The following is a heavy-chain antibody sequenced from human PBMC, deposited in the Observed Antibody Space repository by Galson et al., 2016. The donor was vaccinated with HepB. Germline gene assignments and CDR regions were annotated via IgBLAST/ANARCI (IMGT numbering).Heavy chain of an antibody. CDR2: ISSSSSYI. J-gene: IGHJ4*02. CDR3: AKDYRYGDSCCHFDS. D-gene: IGHD2-15*01. V-gene: IGHV3-21*01. CDR1: GFTFSSYS. Sequence: SLRLSCAASGFTFSSYSMNWVRQAPGKGLEWVSSISSSSSYIYYADSVKGRFTISRDNAKNSLYLQMNSLRAEDTAVYYCAKDYRYGDSCCHFDSWGQGTLLTVSS.